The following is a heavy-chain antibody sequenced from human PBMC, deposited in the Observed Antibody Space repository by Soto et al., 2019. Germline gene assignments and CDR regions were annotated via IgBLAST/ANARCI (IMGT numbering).Heavy chain of an antibody. CDR1: GDSISNLDYF. CDR2: IYKSATT. J-gene: IGHJ5*01. D-gene: IGHD7-27*01. Sequence: SETLSLTCSVSGDSISNLDYFWAWIRQPPGQALEYIGYIYKSATTSYNPSFESRVAISVDTSKSQFSLNVTSVTAADTAVYFCARGRYCLTGRCFPNWFDSWGQGALVTVSS. V-gene: IGHV4-30-4*01. CDR3: ARGRYCLTGRCFPNWFDS.